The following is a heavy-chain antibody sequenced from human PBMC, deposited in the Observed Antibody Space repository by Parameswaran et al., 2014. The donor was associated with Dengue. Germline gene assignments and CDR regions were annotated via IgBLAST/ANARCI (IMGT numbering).Heavy chain of an antibody. D-gene: IGHD3-10*01. V-gene: IGHV3-48*02. CDR2: ISGSTTTI. J-gene: IGHJ6*02. Sequence: WIRQPPGKGLEWVSYISGSTTTIYYAESVKGRFTMSRDNAKNSVYLQMNSLRDEDTAVYYCTRDRVVRGATHSYYVMDVWGQGTTVTVSS. CDR3: TRDRVVRGATHSYYVMDV.